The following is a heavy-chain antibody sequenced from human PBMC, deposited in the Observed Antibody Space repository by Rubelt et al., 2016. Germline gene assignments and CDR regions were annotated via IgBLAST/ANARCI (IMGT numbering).Heavy chain of an antibody. CDR3: ARDLGRYCSSTSCYSDY. Sequence: TISRDNAKNSLYLQMNSLRAEDTAVYYCARDLGRYCSSTSCYSDYWGQGTLVTVSS. D-gene: IGHD2-2*02. V-gene: IGHV3-7*04. J-gene: IGHJ4*02.